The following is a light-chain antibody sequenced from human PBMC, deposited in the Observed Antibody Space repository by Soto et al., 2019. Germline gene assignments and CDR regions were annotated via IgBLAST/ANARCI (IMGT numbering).Light chain of an antibody. CDR2: EVS. J-gene: IGLJ1*01. CDR1: SSDVGSYNR. Sequence: QSALTQPPSVSGSPGQSVTISCTGTSSDVGSYNRVAWYQQPPGTAPKLMIYEVSNRPSGVPDRFSGFKSGNTASLTISGLQAEDEADYYCNSYTSSDTYVFGTGTKVTVL. CDR3: NSYTSSDTYV. V-gene: IGLV2-18*02.